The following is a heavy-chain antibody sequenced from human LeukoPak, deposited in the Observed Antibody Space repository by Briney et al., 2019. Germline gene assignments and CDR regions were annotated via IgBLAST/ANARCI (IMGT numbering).Heavy chain of an antibody. CDR1: GYTFTSYD. J-gene: IGHJ4*02. CDR2: MNPNSGNT. CDR3: ARGLKAAAGPPFFVY. V-gene: IGHV1-8*01. D-gene: IGHD6-13*01. Sequence: GASVKVSRKASGYTFTSYDINWVRQATGQGLEWMGWMNPNSGNTGYAQMFQGRVTMTMNTSISTAYMELSSLRSEDTAVYYCARGLKAAAGPPFFVYWGQGTLVTVSS.